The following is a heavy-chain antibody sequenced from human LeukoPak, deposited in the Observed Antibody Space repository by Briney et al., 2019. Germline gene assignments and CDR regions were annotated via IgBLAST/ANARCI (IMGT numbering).Heavy chain of an antibody. J-gene: IGHJ4*02. D-gene: IGHD5-24*01. Sequence: SVKVSCKASGYTFTSYAISWVRQAPGQGLEWMGGIIPIFGTANYAQKFQGRVTITADESTSTAYMELSSLRSEDTAVYYCASTRPRRDGYNYLTQYYFDYWGQGTLVTVSS. V-gene: IGHV1-69*13. CDR1: GYTFTSYA. CDR2: IIPIFGTA. CDR3: ASTRPRRDGYNYLTQYYFDY.